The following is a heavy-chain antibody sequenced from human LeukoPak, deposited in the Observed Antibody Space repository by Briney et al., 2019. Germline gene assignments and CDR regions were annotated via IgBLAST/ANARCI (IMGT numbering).Heavy chain of an antibody. CDR3: AKDRDGNLPNAFDI. J-gene: IGHJ3*02. D-gene: IGHD4-23*01. V-gene: IGHV3-11*01. CDR1: GFTFSDYY. CDR2: ISSSGSTI. Sequence: GGSLRLSCAASGFTFSDYYMSWIRQAPGKGLEWVSYISSSGSTIYYADSVKGRFTISRDNSKNTLYLQMNSLRAEDTAVYYCAKDRDGNLPNAFDIWGQGTMVTVSS.